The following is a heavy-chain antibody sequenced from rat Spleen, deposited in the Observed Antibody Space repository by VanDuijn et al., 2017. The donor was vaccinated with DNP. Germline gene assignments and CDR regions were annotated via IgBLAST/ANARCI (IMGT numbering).Heavy chain of an antibody. CDR3: ASHTYYGYDYFVY. CDR2: ISTSGGST. D-gene: IGHD1-9*01. CDR1: GFTFSNYD. V-gene: IGHV5-25*01. Sequence: EVQLVESGGGLVQPGRSLKLSCAASGFTFSNYDMAWVRQAPTKGLEWVASISTSGGSTYYRDSVKGRFTVSRDNEKSTLYLQMDSLRSEDTATYYCASHTYYGYDYFVYWGQGVMVTVSS. J-gene: IGHJ2*01.